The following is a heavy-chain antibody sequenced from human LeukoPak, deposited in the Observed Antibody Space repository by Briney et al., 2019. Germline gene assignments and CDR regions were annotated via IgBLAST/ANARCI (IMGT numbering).Heavy chain of an antibody. V-gene: IGHV4-59*01. CDR3: ARVYDSSGYYGYYFDY. D-gene: IGHD3-22*01. J-gene: IGHJ4*02. CDR2: IHYSGST. Sequence: SETLSLTCTVSGGSISSYYWSWIRQPPGKGLEWIGYIHYSGSTNYNPSLKSRVTISVDTSKNQFSLKLSSVTAADTAVYYCARVYDSSGYYGYYFDYWGQGTLVTVSS. CDR1: GGSISSYY.